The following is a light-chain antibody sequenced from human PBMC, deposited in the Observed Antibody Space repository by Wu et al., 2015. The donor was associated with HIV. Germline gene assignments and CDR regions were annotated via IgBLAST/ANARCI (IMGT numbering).Light chain of an antibody. Sequence: EILMTQSPATLSVSPGGRATLSCRASQTVNRNLAWYQQRPGQTPRLLIFDSYTRATDVPARFTGSGYGTDFTLTISGLRSDDVGVYYCQQYNGWPPLTFGGGTRVEMK. CDR3: QQYNGWPPLT. J-gene: IGKJ4*01. V-gene: IGKV3-15*01. CDR2: DSY. CDR1: QTVNRN.